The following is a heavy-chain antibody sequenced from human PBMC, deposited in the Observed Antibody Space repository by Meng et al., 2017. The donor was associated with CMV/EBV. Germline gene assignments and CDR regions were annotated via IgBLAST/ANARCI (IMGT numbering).Heavy chain of an antibody. CDR1: ISSSSYS. J-gene: IGHJ4*02. V-gene: IGHV4-39*07. Sequence: ISSSSYSWGWIRQPPGKGLEWIGSIYYSGSTYYNPSLKSRVTISVDTSKNQFSLKLSSVTAADTAVYYCARDMYYYDSSGYYYGFDYWGQGTLVTVSS. D-gene: IGHD3-22*01. CDR3: ARDMYYYDSSGYYYGFDY. CDR2: IYYSGST.